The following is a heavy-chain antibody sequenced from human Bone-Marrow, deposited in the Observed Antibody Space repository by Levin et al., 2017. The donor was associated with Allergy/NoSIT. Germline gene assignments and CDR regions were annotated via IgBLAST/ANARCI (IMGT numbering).Heavy chain of an antibody. CDR2: ISYGGSNK. J-gene: IGHJ6*02. D-gene: IGHD1-1*01. CDR1: GFTFSSYA. Sequence: GESLKISCAASGFTFSSYAMHWVRQAPGKGLEWVAVISYGGSNKYYADSVKGRFTISRDNSKNTLYLQMNSLRAEDTAVYYCARALSTTGSPRYYGMDVWGQGTTVTVSS. V-gene: IGHV3-30-3*01. CDR3: ARALSTTGSPRYYGMDV.